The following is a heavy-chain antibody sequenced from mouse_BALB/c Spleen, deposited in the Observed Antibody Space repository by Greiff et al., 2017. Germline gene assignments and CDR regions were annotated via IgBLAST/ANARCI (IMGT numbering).Heavy chain of an antibody. V-gene: IGHV14-3*02. CDR1: GFNIKDTY. CDR2: IDPANGNT. Sequence: EVQRVESGAELVKPGASVKLSCTASGFNIKDTYMHWVKQRPEQGLEWIGRIDPANGNTKYDPKFQGKATITADTSSNTAYLQLSSLTSEDTAVYYCASYDYSSWFAYWGQGTLVTVSA. D-gene: IGHD2-4*01. J-gene: IGHJ3*01. CDR3: ASYDYSSWFAY.